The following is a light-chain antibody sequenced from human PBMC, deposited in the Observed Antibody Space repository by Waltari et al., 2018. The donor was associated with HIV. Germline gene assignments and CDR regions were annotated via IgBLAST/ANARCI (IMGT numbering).Light chain of an antibody. Sequence: QSVFNQRVPLSAPPSQSSPCSFTGSVGDIGTYNFASWFHKYPNQAPTLIICDVRSRPSGVSSLFSGSKSGNTASLTISGLQTDDEATYFCSSYTHQGDSYVFGTG. CDR1: VGDIGTYNF. CDR3: SSYTHQGDSYV. CDR2: DVR. J-gene: IGLJ1*01. V-gene: IGLV2-14*03.